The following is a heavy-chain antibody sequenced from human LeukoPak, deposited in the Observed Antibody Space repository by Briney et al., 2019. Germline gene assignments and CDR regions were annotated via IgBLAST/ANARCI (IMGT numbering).Heavy chain of an antibody. J-gene: IGHJ4*02. V-gene: IGHV3-30-3*01. CDR2: ISYDGSNK. CDR3: AREGRWNSFDY. D-gene: IGHD1-1*01. CDR1: GFTFSSYA. Sequence: GGSLRLSCAASGFTFSSYAMHWVRQAPGKGLEWVAVISYDGSNKYYADSVKGRFTISRDNAKNSLYLQMNSLRAEDTAVYYCAREGRWNSFDYWGQGTLVTVSS.